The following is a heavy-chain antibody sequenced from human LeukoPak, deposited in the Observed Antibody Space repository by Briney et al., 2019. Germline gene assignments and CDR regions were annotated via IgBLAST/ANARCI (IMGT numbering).Heavy chain of an antibody. Sequence: GASVKVSCKASGYTFTSYYIHWVRQAPGQGLEWMGIINPSGGSTSYAQKFQGRVTMTRDTSTITVYMELSSLRSEDTAVYYCASLGGYSYGHTYYFDYWGQGTLVTVSS. D-gene: IGHD5-18*01. CDR2: INPSGGST. V-gene: IGHV1-46*01. CDR1: GYTFTSYY. J-gene: IGHJ4*02. CDR3: ASLGGYSYGHTYYFDY.